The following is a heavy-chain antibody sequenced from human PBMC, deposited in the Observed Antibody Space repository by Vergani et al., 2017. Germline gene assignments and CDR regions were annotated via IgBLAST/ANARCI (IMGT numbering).Heavy chain of an antibody. CDR3: ARRTTMVRGVLEIARYYFDY. CDR1: GGSISTNNW. Sequence: QVQLQESGPGLVKPPGTLSLTCAVSGGSISTNNWWSWVRQPPGKGLEWIGEIYHSGNTNYNPSLKSRVTISVDKSKNQFSLKLSSVTAADTAVYYCARRTTMVRGVLEIARYYFDYWGQGTLVTVSS. V-gene: IGHV4-4*03. CDR2: IYHSGNT. J-gene: IGHJ4*02. D-gene: IGHD3-10*01.